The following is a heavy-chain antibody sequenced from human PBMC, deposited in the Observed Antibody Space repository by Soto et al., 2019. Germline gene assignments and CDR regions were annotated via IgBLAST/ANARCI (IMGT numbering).Heavy chain of an antibody. V-gene: IGHV4-39*01. J-gene: IGHJ4*02. CDR3: ARHRRETGTYAQPLDY. CDR2: ISYCGST. CDR1: VGSISSYSYY. Sequence: SGSLSLTCTVSVGSISSYSYYWGWLRQPPGKGLEWIGAISYCGSTYHNPSLRSRVTISVDTSKSQFSLDLTSVTAADTAVYYCARHRRETGTYAQPLDYWGQGTLVTVSS. D-gene: IGHD1-1*01.